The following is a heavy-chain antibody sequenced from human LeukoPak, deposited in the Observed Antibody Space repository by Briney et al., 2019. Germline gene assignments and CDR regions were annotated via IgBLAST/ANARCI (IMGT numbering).Heavy chain of an antibody. Sequence: GGSLRLSCAASGFTFSNYWMTWVRQAPGKGLEWVANIKQDGSEKNYVDSVTGRFTISRDNAKNSLYLQMNSLRAEDTAVYYCAELGITMTGGVWGKGTTVTISS. D-gene: IGHD3-10*02. CDR1: GFTFSNYW. CDR2: IKQDGSEK. CDR3: AELGITMTGGV. V-gene: IGHV3-7*01. J-gene: IGHJ6*04.